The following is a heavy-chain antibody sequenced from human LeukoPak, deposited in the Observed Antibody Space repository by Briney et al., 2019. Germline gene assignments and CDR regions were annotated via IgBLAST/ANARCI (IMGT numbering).Heavy chain of an antibody. V-gene: IGHV3-30*04. CDR2: ISYDGNNK. D-gene: IGHD3-10*01. CDR3: AKDTPWGGSGSYHYYYMDV. CDR1: GFTFSPYA. J-gene: IGHJ6*03. Sequence: GGSLRLSCAASGFTFSPYAMHWVRQAPGKGLEWVAIISYDGNNKYYADSVKGRFTISRDNSKNTLYLQMNSLRAEDTAVYYCAKDTPWGGSGSYHYYYMDVWGKGTTVTISS.